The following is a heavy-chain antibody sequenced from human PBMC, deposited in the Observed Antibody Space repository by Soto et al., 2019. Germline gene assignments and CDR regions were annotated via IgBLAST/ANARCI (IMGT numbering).Heavy chain of an antibody. J-gene: IGHJ3*02. CDR2: INPSGGST. CDR1: GYTFTSYY. Sequence: QVQLVQSGAEVKKPGASVKVSCKASGYTFTSYYMHWVRQAPGQGLEWMGIINPSGGSTSYAQEFQGRVTMTRDTSTSTVYMELSSLRSEDTAVYYCAFPSVVVAANDAFDIWGQGTMVTVSS. CDR3: AFPSVVVAANDAFDI. D-gene: IGHD2-15*01. V-gene: IGHV1-46*03.